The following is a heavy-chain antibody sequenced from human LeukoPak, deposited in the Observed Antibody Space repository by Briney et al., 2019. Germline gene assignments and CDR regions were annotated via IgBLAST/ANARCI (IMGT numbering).Heavy chain of an antibody. V-gene: IGHV1-24*01. J-gene: IGHJ1*01. CDR1: GYTLTELS. Sequence: ASVKVSCKVSGYTLTELSMHWVRQAPGKGLEWMGGFDPEDGETIYVQKFQGRVTMTEDTSTDTAYMELSSLRSEDTAVYYCATGLPYYDFWSGPAMARYFQHWGQGTLVTVSS. D-gene: IGHD3-3*01. CDR3: ATGLPYYDFWSGPAMARYFQH. CDR2: FDPEDGET.